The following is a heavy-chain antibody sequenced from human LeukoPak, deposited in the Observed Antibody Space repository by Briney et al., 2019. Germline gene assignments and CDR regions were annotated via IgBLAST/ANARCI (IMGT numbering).Heavy chain of an antibody. J-gene: IGHJ3*02. D-gene: IGHD6-19*01. CDR2: INHSGST. CDR3: ARSVGIAVAEDAFGI. Sequence: SETLSLTCAVYGGSFSGYYWSWIRPPPGKGLEWIGEINHSGSTNYNPSLRSRVTISVDTSKNQFSLKLSSVPAADTAVYYCARSVGIAVAEDAFGIWGQGPMVTVSS. V-gene: IGHV4-34*01. CDR1: GGSFSGYY.